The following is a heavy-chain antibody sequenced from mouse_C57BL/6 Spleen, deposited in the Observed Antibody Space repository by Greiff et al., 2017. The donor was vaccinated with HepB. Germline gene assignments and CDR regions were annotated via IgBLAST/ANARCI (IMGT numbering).Heavy chain of an antibody. J-gene: IGHJ1*03. CDR3: ARGGLRGWYFDV. V-gene: IGHV3-6*01. CDR2: ISYDGSN. CDR1: GYSITSGYY. Sequence: ESGPGLVKPSQSLSLTCSVTGYSITSGYYWNWIRQFPGNKLEWMGYISYDGSNNYNPSLKNRISITRDTSKNQFFLKLNSVTTEDTATYYCARGGLRGWYFDVWGTGTTVTVSS. D-gene: IGHD2-4*01.